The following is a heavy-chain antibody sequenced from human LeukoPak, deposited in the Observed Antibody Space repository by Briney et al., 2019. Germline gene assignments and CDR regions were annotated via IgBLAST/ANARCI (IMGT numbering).Heavy chain of an antibody. CDR1: GFTFDDYA. V-gene: IGHV3-9*01. D-gene: IGHD6-19*01. CDR2: ISWNSGSI. CDR3: AKDILRYSSGGWFDP. Sequence: PGRSLRLSCAASGFTFDDYAMHWVRQAPGKGLEWVSGISWNSGSIGYADSVKGRFTISRDNAKNSLYLQMNSLRAEDTALYYCAKDILRYSSGGWFDPWGQGTLGTVSS. J-gene: IGHJ5*02.